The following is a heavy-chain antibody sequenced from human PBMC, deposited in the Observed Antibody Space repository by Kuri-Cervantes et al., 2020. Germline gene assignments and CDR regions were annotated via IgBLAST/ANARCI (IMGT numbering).Heavy chain of an antibody. Sequence: LSLTCAASGFTVSSNYMSWVRQAPGKGLEWVSVIYSGGSTYYADSVKGRFTISRDNSKNTLYLQMNSLRAEDTAVYYCAKDEGGSSGYYYPYYYYYYGMDVWGQGTTVTVSS. CDR1: GFTVSSNY. D-gene: IGHD3-22*01. J-gene: IGHJ6*02. CDR2: IYSGGST. V-gene: IGHV3-53*01. CDR3: AKDEGGSSGYYYPYYYYYYGMDV.